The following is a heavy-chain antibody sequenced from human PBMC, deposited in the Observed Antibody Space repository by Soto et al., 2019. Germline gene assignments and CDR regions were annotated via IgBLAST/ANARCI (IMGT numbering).Heavy chain of an antibody. CDR1: GFTFSSYG. V-gene: IGHV3-30*18. CDR2: ISYDGSNK. D-gene: IGHD3-3*01. Sequence: QVQLVESGGGVVQPGRSLRLSCAASGFTFSSYGMHWVRQAPGKGLEWVAVISYDGSNKYYADSVKGRFTISRDNPKNTLYLQMNSLRAEDTAVYYCAKDHYDFWSGYTRPIDYWGQGTLVTVSS. J-gene: IGHJ4*02. CDR3: AKDHYDFWSGYTRPIDY.